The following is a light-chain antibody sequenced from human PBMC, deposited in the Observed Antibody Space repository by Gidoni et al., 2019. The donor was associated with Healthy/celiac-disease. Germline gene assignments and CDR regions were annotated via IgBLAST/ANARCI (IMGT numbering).Light chain of an antibody. CDR3: QQRSNWPLT. V-gene: IGKV3-11*01. J-gene: IGKJ4*01. CDR2: DAS. Sequence: DIVLTQSPATLSLSPGERATLSCRASQSVSSYLACYQQKPGQAPRLLIYDASNRATGIPARFSGSGSGTDVTLTISSLEPEDFAVYYCQQRSNWPLTFXGXTKVEIK. CDR1: QSVSSY.